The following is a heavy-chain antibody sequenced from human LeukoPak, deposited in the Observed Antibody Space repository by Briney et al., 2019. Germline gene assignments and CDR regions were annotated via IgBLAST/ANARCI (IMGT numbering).Heavy chain of an antibody. V-gene: IGHV1-18*01. J-gene: IGHJ4*02. Sequence: ASVKVSCKASGYTFTSYAFSWVRQALGQGLEWMGWINTNNGNTNYVQRLQGRVTMTTDTSTSTAYMELRSLRSDDTAVYYCAREREETYGSGSYTFDHWGQGTLVTVSS. CDR2: INTNNGNT. D-gene: IGHD3-10*01. CDR1: GYTFTSYA. CDR3: AREREETYGSGSYTFDH.